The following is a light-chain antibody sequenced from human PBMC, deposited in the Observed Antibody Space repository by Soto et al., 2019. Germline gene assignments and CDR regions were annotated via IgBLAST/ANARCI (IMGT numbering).Light chain of an antibody. CDR1: QSVSSN. CDR2: GAS. Sequence: EIVMTQSPATLSVSPGERATLSCRASQSVSSNLAWYQQKPGQAPRLLIYGASTRATGIPARFSGSGSGTESTLTLSGLQSEDFAVYYCQQYNNWPFPSWTFGQGTKVEIK. V-gene: IGKV3-15*01. J-gene: IGKJ1*01. CDR3: QQYNNWPFPSWT.